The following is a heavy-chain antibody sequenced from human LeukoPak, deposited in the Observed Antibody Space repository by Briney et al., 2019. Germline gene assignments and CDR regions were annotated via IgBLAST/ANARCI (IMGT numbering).Heavy chain of an antibody. CDR3: ARGDSSGYSSFDY. V-gene: IGHV1-69*05. CDR1: GVTFSSYA. J-gene: IGHJ4*02. D-gene: IGHD3-22*01. CDR2: IIPIFGTA. Sequence: SVKLSCKASGVTFSSYAISWVRQAPGQGHKWMGGIIPIFGTANYAQKFQGRVTITTDESTSTAYMELSSLRSEDTAVYYCARGDSSGYSSFDYWGQGTLVTVSS.